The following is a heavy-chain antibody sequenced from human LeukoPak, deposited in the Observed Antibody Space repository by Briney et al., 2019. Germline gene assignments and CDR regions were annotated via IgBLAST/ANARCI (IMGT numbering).Heavy chain of an antibody. CDR2: IIPIFGTA. J-gene: IGHJ3*02. CDR3: ARDGEVAARDAFDI. Sequence: ASVKVSCKASGGTFSSYAISWVRQAPGQGLEWMGGIIPIFGTANYAQKFQGRVTITADESTSTAYMELSSLRSEDTAVYYCARDGEVAARDAFDIWGQGTMVTVSS. V-gene: IGHV1-69*13. CDR1: GGTFSSYA. D-gene: IGHD3-10*01.